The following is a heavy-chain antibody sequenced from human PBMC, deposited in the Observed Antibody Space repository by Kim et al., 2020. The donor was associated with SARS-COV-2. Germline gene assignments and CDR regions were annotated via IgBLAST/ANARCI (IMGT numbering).Heavy chain of an antibody. D-gene: IGHD3-16*01. CDR2: IYSGGSST. V-gene: IGHV3-23*03. J-gene: IGHJ4*02. Sequence: GGSLRLSCAASGFTFSSYAMSWVRQAPGKGLEWVSVIYSGGSSTYYADSVKGRFTISRDNSKNTLYLQMNSLRAEDTAVYYCAKDGGGLEPFDYWGQGTLVTVSS. CDR3: AKDGGGLEPFDY. CDR1: GFTFSSYA.